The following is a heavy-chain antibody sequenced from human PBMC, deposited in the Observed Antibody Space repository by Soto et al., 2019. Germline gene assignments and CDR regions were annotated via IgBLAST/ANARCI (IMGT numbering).Heavy chain of an antibody. CDR3: AREAEFASSGYVLDY. CDR2: VTIIPSSM. Sequence: GVSLRLACAASGFTFSGFSMNWVREAPGKGLELVSSVTIIPSSMFYADSVKGRFTISRDDAKASLFLQMNRLRADDTAVYYSAREAEFASSGYVLDYWGLGTLVTVSS. V-gene: IGHV3-21*01. J-gene: IGHJ4*02. D-gene: IGHD3-22*01. CDR1: GFTFSGFS.